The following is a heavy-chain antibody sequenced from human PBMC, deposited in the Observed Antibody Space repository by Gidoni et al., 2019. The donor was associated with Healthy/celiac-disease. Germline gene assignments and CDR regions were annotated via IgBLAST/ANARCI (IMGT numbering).Heavy chain of an antibody. J-gene: IGHJ6*02. Sequence: EVQLVESGGGLVQPGGSLRLSCAASGFTFRSSWMSWVRQAPGKGLEWVAKIKQDGSEKYYVDSVKGRFTISRDNAKNSLYLQMNSLRAEDTAVYYCARDRQLRFLEWPNRGMDVWGQGTTVTVSS. D-gene: IGHD3-3*01. CDR2: IKQDGSEK. CDR3: ARDRQLRFLEWPNRGMDV. V-gene: IGHV3-7*03. CDR1: GFTFRSSW.